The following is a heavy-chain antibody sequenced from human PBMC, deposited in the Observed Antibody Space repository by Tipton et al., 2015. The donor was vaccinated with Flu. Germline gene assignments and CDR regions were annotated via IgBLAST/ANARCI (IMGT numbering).Heavy chain of an antibody. V-gene: IGHV4-4*07. CDR3: ARVSMVTTAGYYYYMDV. CDR1: HGSISDYY. D-gene: IGHD4/OR15-4a*01. Sequence: TLSLTCIVSHGSISDYYWSWIRQPAGKGLEWIGRIHTSGIASYNPSLKSRVIMSVDTSKNQFSLKLSSVTAADTAVYYCARVSMVTTAGYYYYMDVWGKGTTVTVSS. CDR2: IHTSGIA. J-gene: IGHJ6*03.